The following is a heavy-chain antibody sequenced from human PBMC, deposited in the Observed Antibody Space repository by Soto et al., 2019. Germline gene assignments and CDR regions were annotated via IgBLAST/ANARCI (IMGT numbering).Heavy chain of an antibody. Sequence: GESLKISCAASGFTFSSYWMHWVRQAPGKGLVWVSRINSDGSSTSYADSVKGRFTISRDNAKNTLYLQMNSLRAEDTAVYYCARVSQVGFEDISDYYYYGMDVWGQGTTVTVSS. D-gene: IGHD2-15*01. V-gene: IGHV3-74*01. J-gene: IGHJ6*02. CDR1: GFTFSSYW. CDR3: ARVSQVGFEDISDYYYYGMDV. CDR2: INSDGSST.